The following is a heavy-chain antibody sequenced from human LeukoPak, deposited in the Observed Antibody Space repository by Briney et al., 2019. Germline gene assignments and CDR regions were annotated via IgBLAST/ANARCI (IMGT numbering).Heavy chain of an antibody. V-gene: IGHV1-2*06. CDR2: INPNSGGT. Sequence: ASVKVSCKASGYTFTGYYMHWVRQAPGQGLEWMGLINPNSGGTNYAQKFQGRVTMTRDTSISTAYMELSRLRSDDTAVYYCAREEGGGSWDVDYWGQGTLVTVSS. D-gene: IGHD2-15*01. J-gene: IGHJ4*02. CDR3: AREEGGGSWDVDY. CDR1: GYTFTGYY.